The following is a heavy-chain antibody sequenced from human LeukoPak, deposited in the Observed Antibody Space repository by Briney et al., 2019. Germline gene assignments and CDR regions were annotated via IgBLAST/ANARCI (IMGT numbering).Heavy chain of an antibody. Sequence: GGSLRLSCAASGFTFSSYAMHWVRQAPGKGLEWVAVISYDGSNKYYADSVKGRFTISRDNSKNTLYLQMNSLRAEDTAVYYCAREREDAIVVVPAAMYDYGMDVWGQGTTVTVSS. J-gene: IGHJ6*02. V-gene: IGHV3-30-3*01. D-gene: IGHD2-2*01. CDR2: ISYDGSNK. CDR3: AREREDAIVVVPAAMYDYGMDV. CDR1: GFTFSSYA.